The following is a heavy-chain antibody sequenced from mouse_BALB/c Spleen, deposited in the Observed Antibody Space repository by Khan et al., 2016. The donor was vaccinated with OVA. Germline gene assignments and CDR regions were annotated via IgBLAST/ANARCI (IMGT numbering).Heavy chain of an antibody. CDR2: IYPGSGNT. Sequence: QMQLQQSGADLARPGASVKLSCKASGYTFTDHYITWVKQKTGQGLEWIGEIYPGSGNTYYNEHFKCKASLTADQSSYTAYMQLSSLTSEDPAVSCCARMDTTSCDFWGQGTSLTVSS. D-gene: IGHD2-3*01. J-gene: IGHJ2*03. V-gene: IGHV1-77*01. CDR3: ARMDTTSCDF. CDR1: GYTFTDHY.